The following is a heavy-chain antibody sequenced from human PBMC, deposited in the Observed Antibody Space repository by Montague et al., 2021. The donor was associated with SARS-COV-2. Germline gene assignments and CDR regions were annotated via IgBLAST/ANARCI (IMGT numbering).Heavy chain of an antibody. D-gene: IGHD1-26*01. Sequence: SLRLYCAASGFTFSSHAMSWVRQAPGRGLEWVSGIGDSGDSTYYADSVKGRFTISSDNSNNMLYLQMISLRVEDTAAYYCARHFQSGSYGAYYYYGMDVWGQKNTVPVS. CDR1: GFTFSSHA. CDR2: IGDSGDST. CDR3: ARHFQSGSYGAYYYYGMDV. J-gene: IGHJ6*02. V-gene: IGHV3-23*01.